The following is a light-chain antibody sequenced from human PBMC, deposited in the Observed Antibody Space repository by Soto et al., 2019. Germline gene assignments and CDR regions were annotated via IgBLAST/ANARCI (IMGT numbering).Light chain of an antibody. V-gene: IGLV1-40*01. CDR3: QSYDSSLSGYVV. CDR1: RSIIGAGYD. CDR2: GNS. J-gene: IGLJ2*01. Sequence: QSVLTQPPSVSGAPGQRVTISCTGSRSIIGAGYDVHWYQQLPGTAPKLLIYGNSNRPSGVPDRFSGSKSGTSASLAITGLQAEDEADYYCQSYDSSLSGYVVFGGGSKLTVL.